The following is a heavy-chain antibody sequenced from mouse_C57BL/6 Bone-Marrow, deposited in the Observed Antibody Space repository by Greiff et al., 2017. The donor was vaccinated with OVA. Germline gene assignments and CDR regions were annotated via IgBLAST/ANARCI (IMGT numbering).Heavy chain of an antibody. D-gene: IGHD1-1*01. V-gene: IGHV1-52*01. CDR3: ARPGSSPFAY. CDR1: GYTFTSYW. CDR2: IDPSDSET. Sequence: VKLQQPGAELVRPGSSVKLSCKASGYTFTSYWMHWVKQRPIQGLEWIGNIDPSDSETHYNQKVKDKATLTVDNSSSTAYMQLSSLTSEDSAVYYCARPGSSPFAYWGQGTLVTVSA. J-gene: IGHJ3*01.